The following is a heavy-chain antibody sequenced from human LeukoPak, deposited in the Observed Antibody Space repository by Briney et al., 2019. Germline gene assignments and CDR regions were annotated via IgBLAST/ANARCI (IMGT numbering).Heavy chain of an antibody. D-gene: IGHD5-12*01. Sequence: GGSLRLSCTASGFTFSNTWMSWVRQTPGEGREWVGRIKSKIGGETTDYAAPVKGRFTISRDDSKYTVYLQMNSLKTEDTAVYYCATHIVAASLGNWGQGILVTVSS. V-gene: IGHV3-15*01. CDR1: GFTFSNTW. CDR2: IKSKIGGETT. CDR3: ATHIVAASLGN. J-gene: IGHJ4*02.